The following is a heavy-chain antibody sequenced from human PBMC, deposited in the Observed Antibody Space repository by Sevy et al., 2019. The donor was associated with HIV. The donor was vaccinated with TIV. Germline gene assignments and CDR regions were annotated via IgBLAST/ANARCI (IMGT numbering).Heavy chain of an antibody. Sequence: GGSLRLSCAASGFSFSSYWMHWVRLAPGKGLEWVANIKQDESEKYYVASVKGRFTISRDNAKNSVYLQMNSLRPEDTDIYYCARGNSGSFDYWGQGTLVTVSS. D-gene: IGHD3-22*01. CDR3: ARGNSGSFDY. CDR2: IKQDESEK. V-gene: IGHV3-7*04. CDR1: GFSFSSYW. J-gene: IGHJ4*02.